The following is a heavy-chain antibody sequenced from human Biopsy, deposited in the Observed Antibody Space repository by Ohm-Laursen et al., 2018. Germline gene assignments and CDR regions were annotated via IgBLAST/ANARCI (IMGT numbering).Heavy chain of an antibody. D-gene: IGHD4-17*01. J-gene: IGHJ4*02. CDR3: ARDPHGEGRDYGSYFDY. CDR2: ISAYNGHT. Sequence: SSVKVSCKASGYTFISYGISWVRQAPGQGLEWMGWISAYNGHTKFARKFQDRVTMTTDTSTTTAYMDLRSLRSDDTAVYYCARDPHGEGRDYGSYFDYWGQGTLVTVSS. CDR1: GYTFISYG. V-gene: IGHV1-18*01.